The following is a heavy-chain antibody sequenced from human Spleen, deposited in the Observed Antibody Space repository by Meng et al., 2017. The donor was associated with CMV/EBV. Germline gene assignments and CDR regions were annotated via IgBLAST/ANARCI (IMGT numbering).Heavy chain of an antibody. CDR1: GGTFSSYT. Sequence: SGGTFSSYTSSWVRQAPGQGLEWMGRIIPILGIANYAQKFQGRVTITADKSTSTAYMELSSLRSEDTAVYYCARGPVEMATLSPSFDYWGQGTLVTVSS. J-gene: IGHJ4*02. V-gene: IGHV1-69*02. CDR2: IIPILGIA. CDR3: ARGPVEMATLSPSFDY. D-gene: IGHD5-24*01.